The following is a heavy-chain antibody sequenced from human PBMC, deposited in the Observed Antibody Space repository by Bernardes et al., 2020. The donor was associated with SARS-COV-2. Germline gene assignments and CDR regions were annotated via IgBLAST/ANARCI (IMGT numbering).Heavy chain of an antibody. CDR3: ARHQGDYYDRAFDI. CDR2: IHYSANT. Sequence: TLSLTCTVSGASISPYYWNWVREPPGKGLEWIGYIHYSANTNYNPSLKSRLTISVDTSKNQFSLKLNSVTAADTAMYYCARHQGDYYDRAFDIWGQGTMVTVSS. J-gene: IGHJ3*02. CDR1: GASISPYY. V-gene: IGHV4-59*08. D-gene: IGHD2-21*02.